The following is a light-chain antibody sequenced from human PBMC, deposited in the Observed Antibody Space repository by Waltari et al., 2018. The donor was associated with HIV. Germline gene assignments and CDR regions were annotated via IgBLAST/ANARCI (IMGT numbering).Light chain of an antibody. V-gene: IGKV4-1*01. CDR3: QQYYSTLIT. Sequence: DIVMTQSPDSLAVSLGARATINCKSSHSVLYTSNSNNYLAWYQQKPGQPPKLLIYWASTRESGVPDRFSGSGSGTEFTLTISSLQAEDVAVYYCQQYYSTLITFGQGTRLEIK. CDR2: WAS. CDR1: HSVLYTSNSNNY. J-gene: IGKJ5*01.